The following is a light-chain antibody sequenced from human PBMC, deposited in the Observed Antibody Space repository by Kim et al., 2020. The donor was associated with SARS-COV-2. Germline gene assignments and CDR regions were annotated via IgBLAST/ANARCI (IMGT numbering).Light chain of an antibody. V-gene: IGLV1-40*01. CDR2: GDT. CDR1: NSNIGAGYD. Sequence: QSVLTQPPSASGAPGQTVTIFCTGSNSNIGAGYDVHWYQHLPRRAPKVVIYGDTNRPSGVPERFSGSKSGTSVFLAITGLQAEDEADYHCQSYDSNLTGVIFGGGTQLTVL. J-gene: IGLJ2*01. CDR3: QSYDSNLTGVI.